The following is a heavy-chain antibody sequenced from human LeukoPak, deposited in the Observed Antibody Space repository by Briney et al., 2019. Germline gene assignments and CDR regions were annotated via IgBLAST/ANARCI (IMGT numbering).Heavy chain of an antibody. CDR3: AKDRIMDDSSGYYEPPGDH. Sequence: GGSLRLSCAASGFTFSSYAMHWVRQAPGKGLEWVAVISYDGSNKYYADSVKGRFTISRDNSKNTLYLQMNSLRAEDTAVYYCAKDRIMDDSSGYYEPPGDHWGQGTLVTVSS. CDR2: ISYDGSNK. J-gene: IGHJ4*02. CDR1: GFTFSSYA. D-gene: IGHD3-22*01. V-gene: IGHV3-30*04.